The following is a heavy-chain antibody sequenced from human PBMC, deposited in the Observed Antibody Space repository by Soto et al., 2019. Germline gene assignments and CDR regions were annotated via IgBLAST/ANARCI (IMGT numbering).Heavy chain of an antibody. D-gene: IGHD2-21*02. Sequence: GASVKVSCKASGYTFTTYNINWVRQATGQGLEWMGWMNPNSGNTGYAQKFQDRITLTRDTSITTAYMELSSLRSDDTAVYFCVRYCVAATYWGQGXLVTVSS. V-gene: IGHV1-8*01. CDR3: VRYCVAATY. CDR2: MNPNSGNT. CDR1: GYTFTTYN. J-gene: IGHJ4*02.